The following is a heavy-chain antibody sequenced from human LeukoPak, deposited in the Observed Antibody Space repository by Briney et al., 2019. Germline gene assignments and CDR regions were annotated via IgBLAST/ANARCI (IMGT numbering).Heavy chain of an antibody. Sequence: SETLSLTCTVSGGSISSSSYYWGWIRQPPGKGLEWIGSIYYSGSTYYNPSLKSRVTISVDTSKNQLSLKLSSVTAADTAVYYCARSYLYYYGSGSYYNAGGAGYWGQGTLVTVSS. CDR2: IYYSGST. J-gene: IGHJ4*02. CDR1: GGSISSSSYY. D-gene: IGHD3-10*01. CDR3: ARSYLYYYGSGSYYNAGGAGY. V-gene: IGHV4-39*07.